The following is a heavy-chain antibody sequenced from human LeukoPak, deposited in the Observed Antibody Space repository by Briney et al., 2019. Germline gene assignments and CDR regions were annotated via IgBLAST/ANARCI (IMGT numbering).Heavy chain of an antibody. V-gene: IGHV3-21*04. Sequence: GGSLRLSCAASGFIFSNAWMSWVRQAPGKGLEWVSSISSSSSYIYYADSVKGRFTISRDNAKNSLYLQMNSLRAEDTAVYYCARGKAVAGTLGYWGQGTLVTVSS. CDR2: ISSSSSYI. CDR1: GFIFSNAW. J-gene: IGHJ4*02. CDR3: ARGKAVAGTLGY. D-gene: IGHD6-19*01.